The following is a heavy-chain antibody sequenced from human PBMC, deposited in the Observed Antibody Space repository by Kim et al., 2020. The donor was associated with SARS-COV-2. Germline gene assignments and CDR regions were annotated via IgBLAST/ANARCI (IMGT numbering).Heavy chain of an antibody. V-gene: IGHV3-11*01. J-gene: IGHJ4*02. CDR3: ARTSGSYYSLGY. D-gene: IGHD1-26*01. CDR2: TI. Sequence: TIYYADSVKGRFTSSRDNAKNSLYLQMNSLRAEDTAVYYCARTSGSYYSLGYWGQGTLVTVSS.